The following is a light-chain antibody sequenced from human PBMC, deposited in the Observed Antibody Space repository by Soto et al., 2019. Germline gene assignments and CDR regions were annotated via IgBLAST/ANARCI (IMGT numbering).Light chain of an antibody. CDR2: EVR. J-gene: IGLJ2*01. CDR3: YSYTGSATVI. V-gene: IGLV2-14*01. CDR1: TSDIGGYNY. Sequence: QSALTQPASVSGSPGQSITISCTGTTSDIGGYNYVSWYQQYPGKAPKLIIYEVRNRPSGVSNRFSASKSGNTASLTISGLQAEDEAVHYCYSYTGSATVIFGGGTKVTVL.